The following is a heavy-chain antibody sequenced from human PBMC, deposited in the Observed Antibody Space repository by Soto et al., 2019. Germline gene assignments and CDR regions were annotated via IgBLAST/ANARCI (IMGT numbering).Heavy chain of an antibody. CDR1: GFTFSNAW. D-gene: IGHD3-22*01. CDR2: IKSKTDGGTT. J-gene: IGHJ4*02. CDR3: TTDIWYYDYYDSSGYYYLLDY. Sequence: GGSLRLSCAASGFTFSNAWMSWVRQAPGKGLEWVGRIKSKTDGGTTDYAAPVKGRFTISRDDSKNTLYLQMNSLKTEDTAVYYCTTDIWYYDYYDSSGYYYLLDYWGQGTLVTVSS. V-gene: IGHV3-15*01.